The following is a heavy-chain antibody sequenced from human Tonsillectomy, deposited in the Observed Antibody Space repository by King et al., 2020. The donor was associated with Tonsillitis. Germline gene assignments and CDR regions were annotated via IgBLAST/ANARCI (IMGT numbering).Heavy chain of an antibody. CDR3: AKALWKRDSSGSLDY. D-gene: IGHD3-22*01. CDR2: ISWNSGSI. J-gene: IGHJ4*02. V-gene: IGHV3-9*01. Sequence: VQLVESGGGLVQPGRSLRLSCAASGFTFDDYAMHWVRQAPGKGLEWVSGISWNSGSIGYADSVKGRFTISRDNAKNSLYLQMNSLRAEDTALYYCAKALWKRDSSGSLDYGGQGTLVTVSS. CDR1: GFTFDDYA.